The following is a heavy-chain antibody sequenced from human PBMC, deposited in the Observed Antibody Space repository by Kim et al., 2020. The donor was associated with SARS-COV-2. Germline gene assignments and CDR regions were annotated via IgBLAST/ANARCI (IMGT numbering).Heavy chain of an antibody. D-gene: IGHD5-18*01. CDR3: ASLVWPNPKTAMPFDY. V-gene: IGHV3-21*01. CDR1: GFTFSSYS. J-gene: IGHJ4*02. Sequence: GGSLRLSCAASGFTFSSYSMNWVRQAPGKGLEWVSSISSSSSYIYYADSVKGRFTISRDNAKNSLYLQMNSLRAEDTAVYYCASLVWPNPKTAMPFDYWGQGTLVTVSS. CDR2: ISSSSSYI.